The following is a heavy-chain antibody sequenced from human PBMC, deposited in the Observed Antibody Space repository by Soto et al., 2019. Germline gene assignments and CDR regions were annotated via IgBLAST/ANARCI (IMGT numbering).Heavy chain of an antibody. CDR1: GFTFSSYA. V-gene: IGHV3-23*01. CDR2: ISGSGGST. Sequence: GGSLRLSCAASGFTFSSYAMSWVRQAPGKGLEWVSAISGSGGSTYYADSVKGRFTISRDNSKNTLYLQMNSLRAEDTAVYYCAKGPLLSGRSPPTYYYCGMDVWGQGTTVTVSS. D-gene: IGHD3-3*01. CDR3: AKGPLLSGRSPPTYYYCGMDV. J-gene: IGHJ6*02.